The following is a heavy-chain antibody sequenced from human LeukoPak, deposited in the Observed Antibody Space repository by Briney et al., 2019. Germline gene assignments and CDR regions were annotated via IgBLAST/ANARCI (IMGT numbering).Heavy chain of an antibody. V-gene: IGHV4-34*01. CDR2: INHSGST. D-gene: IGHD4-23*01. CDR3: ARHGRGGNPVD. Sequence: SETLSLTCAVYGGSFSGYYWSWIRQPPGKGLEWIGEINHSGSTNYNPSLKSRVTISVDTSKNQFSLKLSSVTAADTAVYYCARHGRGGNPVDWGQGTLVTVSS. CDR1: GGSFSGYY. J-gene: IGHJ4*02.